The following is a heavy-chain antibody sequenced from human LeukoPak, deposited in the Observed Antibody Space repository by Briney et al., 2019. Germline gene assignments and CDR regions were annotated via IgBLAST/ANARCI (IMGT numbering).Heavy chain of an antibody. Sequence: ASVKVFCKASGYTFTGYYMHWVRQAPGQGLEWMGWINPNSGGTNYAQKFQGRVTLTTDTSTDTAYMELRGLRSDDTAVYYCARDQSRDLLVYHYHMDVWGQGTTVTVSS. J-gene: IGHJ6*02. CDR1: GYTFTGYY. D-gene: IGHD1-26*01. CDR3: ARDQSRDLLVYHYHMDV. CDR2: INPNSGGT. V-gene: IGHV1-2*02.